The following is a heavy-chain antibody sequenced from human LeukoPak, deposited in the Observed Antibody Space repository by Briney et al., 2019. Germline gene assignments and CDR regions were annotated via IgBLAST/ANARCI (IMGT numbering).Heavy chain of an antibody. D-gene: IGHD3-10*01. CDR2: IYYSGST. V-gene: IGHV4-59*01. Sequence: SETLSLTCTVSGGSISSYYWSWIRQPPGKGLEWIGYIYYSGSTNYNPSLKSRVTISVDTSKNQFSLRLSSVTAADTAVYYCAREKPYGSGGFDPWGQGTLVTVSS. CDR1: GGSISSYY. CDR3: AREKPYGSGGFDP. J-gene: IGHJ5*02.